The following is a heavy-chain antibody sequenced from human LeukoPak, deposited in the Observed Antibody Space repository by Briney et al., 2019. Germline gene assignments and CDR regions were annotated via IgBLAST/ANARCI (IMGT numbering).Heavy chain of an antibody. Sequence: GGSLRLSCAGSGFSFSSYGMHWVRQAPGKGLEWMAFIRSDGSNKYYADSVKGRFTISRDNSKNTLYLQMNSLRAEDTAVYYCAKDSQYGSGSQDYWGQGTLVTVSS. J-gene: IGHJ4*02. V-gene: IGHV3-30*02. CDR3: AKDSQYGSGSQDY. D-gene: IGHD3-10*01. CDR1: GFSFSSYG. CDR2: IRSDGSNK.